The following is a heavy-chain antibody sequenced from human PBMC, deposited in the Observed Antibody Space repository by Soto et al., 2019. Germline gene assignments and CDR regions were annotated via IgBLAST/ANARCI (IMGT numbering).Heavy chain of an antibody. CDR3: ARSFYVGFSSWGNYFDY. CDR1: GGSISSSSYY. Sequence: SETLSLTCTVSGGSISSSSYYWGWIRQPPGKGLEWIGSIYYSGSTYYNPSLKSRVTISVDTSKNQFSLQLSSVTAADTAVYYCARSFYVGFSSWGNYFDYWGQGTLVTVSS. CDR2: IYYSGST. J-gene: IGHJ4*02. V-gene: IGHV4-39*01. D-gene: IGHD6-13*01.